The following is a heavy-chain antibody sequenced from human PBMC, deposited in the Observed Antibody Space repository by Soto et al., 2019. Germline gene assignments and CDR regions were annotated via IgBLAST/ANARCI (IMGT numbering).Heavy chain of an antibody. D-gene: IGHD6-13*01. CDR3: ARSGSSSSWYEFGY. J-gene: IGHJ4*02. V-gene: IGHV1-2*04. Sequence: ASVKVSCKASGYTLTGYYMHWVRQAPGQGLEWMGWINPNSGGTNYAQNFQGWVTMTRDTSISTAYMELSRLRSDDTAVYYCARSGSSSSWYEFGYWGQGTLVTVSS. CDR2: INPNSGGT. CDR1: GYTLTGYY.